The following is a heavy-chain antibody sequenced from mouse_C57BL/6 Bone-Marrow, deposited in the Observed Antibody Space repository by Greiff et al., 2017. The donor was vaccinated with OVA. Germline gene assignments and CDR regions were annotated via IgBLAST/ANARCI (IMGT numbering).Heavy chain of an antibody. Sequence: EVQLVESEGGLVQPGSSMKLSCTASGFTFSVYYMAWVRQVPEKGLEWVANINYDGSSTYYLDSLKSRFIISRDNAKNILYLQMSSLKSEDTATYYCARDRDYAFDYWGQGTTLTVSS. V-gene: IGHV5-16*01. CDR1: GFTFSVYY. D-gene: IGHD2-4*01. CDR3: ARDRDYAFDY. CDR2: INYDGSST. J-gene: IGHJ2*01.